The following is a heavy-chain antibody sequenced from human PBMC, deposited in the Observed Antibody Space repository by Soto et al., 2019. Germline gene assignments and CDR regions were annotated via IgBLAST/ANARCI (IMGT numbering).Heavy chain of an antibody. Sequence: PGESLKISCTASGYNFDTYLISCVRQIAWEGLEWMVIIYHGDFDTRYSQSFQGHFTMSVDKSSNTAYLQWNNLETSATAMYYCARLLGYTVGHQEFVHYWGQGNTVTVS. CDR1: GYNFDTYL. CDR3: ARLLGYTVGHQEFVHY. CDR2: IYHGDFDT. V-gene: IGHV5-51*01. D-gene: IGHD5-18*01. J-gene: IGHJ4*02.